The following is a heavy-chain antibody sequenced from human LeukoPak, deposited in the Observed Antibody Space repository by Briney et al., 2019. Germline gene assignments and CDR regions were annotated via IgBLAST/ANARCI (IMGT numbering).Heavy chain of an antibody. CDR3: AKRAPLTGGAFDI. Sequence: GGSLRLSCEASGFTFSSCAMNWVRQAPGKGLEWVSVMSGSGGSTYYADSVKGRFTISRDNSKNTLYLQVNSLRAEDTAVYYCAKRAPLTGGAFDIWGQGTMVTVSS. J-gene: IGHJ3*02. CDR2: MSGSGGST. V-gene: IGHV3-23*01. CDR1: GFTFSSCA. D-gene: IGHD3-9*01.